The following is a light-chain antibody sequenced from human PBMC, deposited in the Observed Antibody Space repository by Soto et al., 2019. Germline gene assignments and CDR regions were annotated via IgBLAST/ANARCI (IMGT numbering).Light chain of an antibody. J-gene: IGKJ2*02. Sequence: DIQMTQSPSSLSASVGDTVTITCRASQSISSFLNWYQQKPGKAPKRLIYAASSLQSGVPARFSGSGSGIYFTLTISSLQPEDFATYYCPQSYSVPCTFGQGTKMEIK. CDR1: QSISSF. CDR2: AAS. V-gene: IGKV1-39*01. CDR3: PQSYSVPCT.